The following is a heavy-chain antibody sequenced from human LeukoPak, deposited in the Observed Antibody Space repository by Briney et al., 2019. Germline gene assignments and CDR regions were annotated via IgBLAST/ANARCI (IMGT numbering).Heavy chain of an antibody. J-gene: IGHJ3*02. V-gene: IGHV4-39*01. CDR3: VTLEGISGSRAFDI. CDR1: GGSISSSDYY. D-gene: IGHD3-22*01. Sequence: PSETLSLTCTVSGGSISSSDYYWGWVRQPPGQGLEWIANIYYSGSTYYNPSLKSRITISVDTSKNQFSLKLNSVTAADTAVYYCVTLEGISGSRAFDIWGQGTMVTVSS. CDR2: IYYSGST.